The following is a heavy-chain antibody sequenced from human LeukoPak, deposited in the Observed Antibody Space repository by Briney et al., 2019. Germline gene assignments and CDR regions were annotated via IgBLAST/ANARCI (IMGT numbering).Heavy chain of an antibody. V-gene: IGHV3-7*03. Sequence: GGSLRLSWAASGFMFSSNWMSWVRLAPGKGLEWVANIKEDGTETYYVDSVKGRFTISRDNAKNSLYLQMNSLRVEDTAVYYCAKEGRSLQTYWGQGTLVTVSS. CDR1: GFMFSSNW. D-gene: IGHD5-24*01. CDR3: AKEGRSLQTY. J-gene: IGHJ4*02. CDR2: IKEDGTET.